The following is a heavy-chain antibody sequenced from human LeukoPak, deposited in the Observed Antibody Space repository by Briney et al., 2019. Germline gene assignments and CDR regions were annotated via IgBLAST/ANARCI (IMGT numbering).Heavy chain of an antibody. CDR2: IGGSST. CDR3: TKYRGFGDSYDS. D-gene: IGHD3-10*01. CDR1: GFPFTIYA. V-gene: IGHV3-23*01. J-gene: IGHJ4*02. Sequence: PVGSLRLSCAASGFPFTIYAMSWVRQAPGKGLEWVSSIGGSSTYYADFVKGRFTISRDTSKNTMYLQMNSLRADDTAIYYCTKYRGFGDSYDSWGQGTLVTVSS.